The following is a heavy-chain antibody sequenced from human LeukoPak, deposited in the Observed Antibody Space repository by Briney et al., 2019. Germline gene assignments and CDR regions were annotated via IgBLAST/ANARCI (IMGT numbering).Heavy chain of an antibody. J-gene: IGHJ4*02. Sequence: ASVKVSCKASGYTFTGYYMHWVRQAPGQGLEWMGWINPNSGGTNYAQKFQGRVTMTRDTSISTAYMELSRLRSDDTAVYYCARVATQWLVRSYFDYWGQGTLVTVSS. CDR3: ARVATQWLVRSYFDY. V-gene: IGHV1-2*02. CDR2: INPNSGGT. CDR1: GYTFTGYY. D-gene: IGHD6-19*01.